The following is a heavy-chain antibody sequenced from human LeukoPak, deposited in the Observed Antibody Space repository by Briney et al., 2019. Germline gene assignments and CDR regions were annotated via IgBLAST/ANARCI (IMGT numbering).Heavy chain of an antibody. Sequence: SETLSLTCAVSGGSISSSNWWSWVRQPPGKGLEWIGEIYHSGSTNYNPSLKSRVTISVDKSKNQFSLKLSSVTAADTAVYYCARGTSIAVAGTQFYYYYYYMDVWGKGTTVTVSS. V-gene: IGHV4-4*02. J-gene: IGHJ6*03. CDR1: GGSISSSNW. CDR2: IYHSGST. D-gene: IGHD6-19*01. CDR3: ARGTSIAVAGTQFYYYYYYMDV.